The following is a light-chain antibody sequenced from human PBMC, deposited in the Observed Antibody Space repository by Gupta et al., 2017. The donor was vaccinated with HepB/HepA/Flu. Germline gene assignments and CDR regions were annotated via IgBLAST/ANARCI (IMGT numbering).Light chain of an antibody. Sequence: DIQMTQSPSSLSASVGDRVTITCQASQDISNYLNWYQQKPGKAPKLLIYDASNLETGVPSRFSGSGSGTDFTFTISSLQPEDIATYYCQQDDNRLLTFGGGTKVEIK. CDR3: QQDDNRLLT. CDR1: QDISNY. J-gene: IGKJ4*01. CDR2: DAS. V-gene: IGKV1-33*01.